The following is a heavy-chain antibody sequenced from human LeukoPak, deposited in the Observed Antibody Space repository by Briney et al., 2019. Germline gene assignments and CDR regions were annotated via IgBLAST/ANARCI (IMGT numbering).Heavy chain of an antibody. J-gene: IGHJ4*02. V-gene: IGHV3-73*01. CDR1: GFTFSGSA. CDR3: TTSNDFWSGYYLGVPPIDY. D-gene: IGHD3-3*01. Sequence: PGGSLRLSCAASGFTFSGSAMHWVRPASGKGVEWVCRIRSKANSYATAYAASVKCRFTISRDDSKNTAYLQMNSLKTEDTAVYYCTTSNDFWSGYYLGVPPIDYWGQGTLVTVSS. CDR2: IRSKANSYAT.